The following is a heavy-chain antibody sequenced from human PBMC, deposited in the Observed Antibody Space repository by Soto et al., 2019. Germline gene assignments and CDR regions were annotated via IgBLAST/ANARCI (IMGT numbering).Heavy chain of an antibody. V-gene: IGHV4-61*01. Sequence: PSETLSLTCTVSGGSVSSGSYYWSWIRQPPGKGLEWIGYIYYSGSTNYNPSLKSRVTISVDTSKNQFSLKLSSVTAADTAVYYCAREGGSGWLNDAFDIWGQGTTVTVSS. D-gene: IGHD6-19*01. CDR3: AREGGSGWLNDAFDI. J-gene: IGHJ3*02. CDR1: GGSVSSGSYY. CDR2: IYYSGST.